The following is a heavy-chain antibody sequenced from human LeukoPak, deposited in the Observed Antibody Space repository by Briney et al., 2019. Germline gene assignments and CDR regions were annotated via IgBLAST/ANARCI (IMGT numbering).Heavy chain of an antibody. D-gene: IGHD2-2*01. CDR1: GYSISSGRY. Sequence: SETLSLTCAVSGYSISSGRYWGWIRPPPGEGLEWIGIVYHSGTTYYNPSLKSRLTISVDTSNNQFSLNLRSVTAADTAVYYCARSLSTAGIDFWGQGTLVTVSS. V-gene: IGHV4-38-2*01. CDR2: VYHSGTT. J-gene: IGHJ4*02. CDR3: ARSLSTAGIDF.